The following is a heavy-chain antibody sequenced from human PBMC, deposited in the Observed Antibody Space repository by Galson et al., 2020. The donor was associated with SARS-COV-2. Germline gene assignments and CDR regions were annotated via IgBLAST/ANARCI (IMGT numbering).Heavy chain of an antibody. V-gene: IGHV3-21*01. J-gene: IGHJ3*02. CDR3: AKDHITIFGAVIDPFDI. CDR2: VSSNSYYI. D-gene: IGHD3-3*01. CDR1: GFSFSSYS. Sequence: GESLKISCVGSGFSFSSYSMNWVRQAPGKGLEWVASVSSNSYYIYYGDSVKGRFTISRDNGMNSVYLQMNSLRAEDTAAYYCAKDHITIFGAVIDPFDIWGQGTMVTVSS.